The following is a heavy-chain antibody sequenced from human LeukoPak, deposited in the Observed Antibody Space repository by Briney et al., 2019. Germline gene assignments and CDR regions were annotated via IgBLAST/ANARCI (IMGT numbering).Heavy chain of an antibody. Sequence: ASVKVSCEASGYTFTGYYMHWARQAPGQGLEWMGWINPNSGGTNYAQKFQGRVTMTRDTSISTAYMELSRLRSDDTAVYYCASHYYDSSGYHYWGQGTLVTVSS. CDR1: GYTFTGYY. V-gene: IGHV1-2*02. CDR2: INPNSGGT. J-gene: IGHJ4*02. D-gene: IGHD3-22*01. CDR3: ASHYYDSSGYHY.